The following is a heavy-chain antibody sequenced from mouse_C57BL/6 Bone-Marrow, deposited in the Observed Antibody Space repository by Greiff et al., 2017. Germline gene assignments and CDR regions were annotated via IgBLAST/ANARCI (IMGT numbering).Heavy chain of an antibody. CDR2: INPNNGGT. Sequence: VQLQQSGPELVKPGASVKMSCKASGYTFTDYNMHWVKQSHGKSLEWIGYINPNNGGTSYNQKFKGKATLTVNKSSSTAYMELRSLTSEDSAVYYCARPDLLWSPWLAYWGQGTLVTVSA. CDR1: GYTFTDYN. V-gene: IGHV1-22*01. CDR3: ARPDLLWSPWLAY. J-gene: IGHJ3*01. D-gene: IGHD2-1*01.